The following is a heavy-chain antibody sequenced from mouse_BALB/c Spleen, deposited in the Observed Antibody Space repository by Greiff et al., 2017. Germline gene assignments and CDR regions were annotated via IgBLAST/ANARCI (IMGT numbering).Heavy chain of an antibody. CDR1: GYSFTSYY. V-gene: IGHV1S135*01. CDR3: ARVGYFDV. J-gene: IGHJ1*01. Sequence: VQLQQSGPELMKPGASVKISCKASGYSFTSYYMHWVKQSHGKSLEWIGYIDPFNGGTSYNQKFKGKATLTVDKSSSTAYMHLSSLTSEDSAVYYCARVGYFDVWGAGTTVTVSS. CDR2: IDPFNGGT.